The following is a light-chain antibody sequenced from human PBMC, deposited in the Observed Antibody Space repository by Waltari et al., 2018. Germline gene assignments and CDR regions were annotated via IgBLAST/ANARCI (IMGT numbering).Light chain of an antibody. CDR3: QHYVRLPAT. J-gene: IGKJ1*01. V-gene: IGKV3-20*01. CDR2: GAS. CDR1: PRVSRS. Sequence: EIVLTQSPGTLSLSPGERATLSCRAIPRVSRSLAWYQQKPGQAPRRLIYGASSRATGIPDRFSGSGSGTDFSLTISRLEPEDFAVYYCQHYVRLPATFGQGTKVEIK.